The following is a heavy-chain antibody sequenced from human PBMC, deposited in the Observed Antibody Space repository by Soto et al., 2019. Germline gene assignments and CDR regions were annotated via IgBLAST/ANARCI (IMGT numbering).Heavy chain of an antibody. CDR2: ISGSGGST. D-gene: IGHD1-26*01. CDR3: AKLSFSSDSGSYQSFDY. Sequence: GGSLRLSCAASGFTFSSYAMSWVRQAPGKGLEWVSAISGSGGSTYYADSVKGRFTISRDNSKNTLYLQMNSLRAEDTAVYYCAKLSFSSDSGSYQSFDYWGQGTLVTVSS. CDR1: GFTFSSYA. J-gene: IGHJ4*02. V-gene: IGHV3-23*01.